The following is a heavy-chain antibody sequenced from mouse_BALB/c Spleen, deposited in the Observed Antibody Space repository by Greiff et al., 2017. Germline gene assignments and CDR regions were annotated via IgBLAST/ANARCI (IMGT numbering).Heavy chain of an antibody. CDR1: GFSLTGYG. D-gene: IGHD1-1*01. CDR3: ARGSYYYGSSSFAY. CDR2: IWGDGST. V-gene: IGHV2-6-7*01. J-gene: IGHJ3*01. Sequence: VMLVESGPGLVAPSQSLSITCTVSGFSLTGYGVNWVRQPPGKGLEWLGMIWGDGSTDYNSALKSRLSISKDNSKSQVFLKMNSLQTDDTARYYCARGSYYYGSSSFAYWGQGTLVTVSA.